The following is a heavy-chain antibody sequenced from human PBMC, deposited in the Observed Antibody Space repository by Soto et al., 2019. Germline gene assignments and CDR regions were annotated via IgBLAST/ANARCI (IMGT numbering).Heavy chain of an antibody. CDR2: IYPGDSET. V-gene: IGHV5-51*01. CDR3: ARRGGAKTSLYYYGMDV. J-gene: IGHJ6*02. Sequence: EVQLVQSGAEVKKPGESLKISCKASGYSFTNNWIVWVRQMPGKGLEWMGIIYPGDSETIYSPSFQGQVTISADKSISTAYLQWSSLKASDSAIYFCARRGGAKTSLYYYGMDVWGQGTTVTVSS. D-gene: IGHD3-16*01. CDR1: GYSFTNNW.